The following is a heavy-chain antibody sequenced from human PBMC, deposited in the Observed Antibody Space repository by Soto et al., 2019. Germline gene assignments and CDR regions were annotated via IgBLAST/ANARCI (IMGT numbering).Heavy chain of an antibody. CDR2: IYYSGST. Sequence: QVQRQESGPGLVKPSQTLSLTCTVSGGYISSGGYYWSWIRQHPGKGLEWIGYIYYSGSTYYNPSLKSRVTISVDTSKNQFSLKLSSVTAADTAVYYCARDAATANGMDVWGQGTTVTVSS. D-gene: IGHD2-21*02. V-gene: IGHV4-31*03. CDR1: GGYISSGGYY. CDR3: ARDAATANGMDV. J-gene: IGHJ6*02.